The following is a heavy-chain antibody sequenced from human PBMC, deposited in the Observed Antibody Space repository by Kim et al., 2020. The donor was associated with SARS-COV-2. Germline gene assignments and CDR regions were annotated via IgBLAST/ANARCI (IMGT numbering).Heavy chain of an antibody. CDR1: GASFSGYS. Sequence: SETLSLTCAVSGASFSGYSWNWIRQSPGKGLDWIGEINHSGGTNYNPSLESRLTISGDTSKNHFSLKLTSVTAADTAVYFCARGGPPRVPNPFDYWGQG. CDR2: INHSGGT. J-gene: IGHJ4*02. V-gene: IGHV4-34*01. D-gene: IGHD6-6*01. CDR3: ARGGPPRVPNPFDY.